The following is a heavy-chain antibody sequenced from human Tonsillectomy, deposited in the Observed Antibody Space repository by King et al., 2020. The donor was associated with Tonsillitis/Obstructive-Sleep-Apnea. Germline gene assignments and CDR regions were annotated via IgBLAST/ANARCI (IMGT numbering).Heavy chain of an antibody. D-gene: IGHD2-15*01. CDR2: INSDESST. CDR3: VRSFVVVVAVTHEWNYYYMDV. CDR1: GFTFSSYW. Sequence: VQLVESGGGLVQPGGSLRLSCAASGFTFSSYWMHWVRQAPGKGLVWVSRINSDESSTTYADSVKGRFTISRDNAKNTLYLQMNSLRVEDTAVYYCVRSFVVVVAVTHEWNYYYMDVWGKGTTVTVSS. V-gene: IGHV3-74*01. J-gene: IGHJ6*03.